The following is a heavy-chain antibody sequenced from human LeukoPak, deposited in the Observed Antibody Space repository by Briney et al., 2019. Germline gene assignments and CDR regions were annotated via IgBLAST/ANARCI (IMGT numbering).Heavy chain of an antibody. Sequence: PSETLSLTCTVSGDSISSYYWSWIRQPPGKGLEWSGYIYYTGSTNYNPSLKSRVTLSVDTSKNQFSLKLSSVTAADTAVYYCASNHYNGNYLYYFDYWGQGALVTVSS. CDR2: IYYTGST. V-gene: IGHV4-59*08. CDR1: GDSISSYY. D-gene: IGHD1-26*01. J-gene: IGHJ4*02. CDR3: ASNHYNGNYLYYFDY.